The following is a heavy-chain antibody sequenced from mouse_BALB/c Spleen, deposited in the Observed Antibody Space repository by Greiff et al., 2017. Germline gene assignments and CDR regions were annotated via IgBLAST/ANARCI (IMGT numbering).Heavy chain of an antibody. CDR3: ARHPVYYYGSSGAMDY. Sequence: DVKLVESGGGLVQPGESLKLSCESNEYEFPSHDMSWVRKTPEKRLELVAAINSDGGSTYYPDTMERRFIISRDNTKKTLYLQMSSLRSEDTALYYCARHPVYYYGSSGAMDYWGQGTSVTVSS. CDR2: INSDGGST. V-gene: IGHV5-2*01. D-gene: IGHD1-1*01. J-gene: IGHJ4*01. CDR1: EYEFPSHD.